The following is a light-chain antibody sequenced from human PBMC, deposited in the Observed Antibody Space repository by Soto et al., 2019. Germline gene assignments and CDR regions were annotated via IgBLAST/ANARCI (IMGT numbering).Light chain of an antibody. CDR3: CSYTSSSTLV. J-gene: IGLJ1*01. CDR2: DVR. V-gene: IGLV2-14*01. Sequence: QSALTQPASVSGSPGQSITISCTGTSSDVGGYNYVSWYQQHPGKAPKLMIYDVRNRPSGVSNRFSGSKSGNTASLTISGLQAEDEADYYCCSYTSSSTLVFGTGTKLTVL. CDR1: SSDVGGYNY.